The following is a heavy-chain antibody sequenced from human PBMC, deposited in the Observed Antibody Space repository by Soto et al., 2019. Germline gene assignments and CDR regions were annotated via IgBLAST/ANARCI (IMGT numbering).Heavy chain of an antibody. Sequence: VGSLRLSCAVSGFTVSNNYMSWVRQAPGKGLEGVSVIYSGGYTAYGDSVKGRFTISRNNSKNTLYLQMNSLRADDTAVYYCAGGHFGVVIRAYYYYGMDVWGQGTTVTVSS. CDR2: IYSGGYT. CDR3: AGGHFGVVIRAYYYYGMDV. D-gene: IGHD3-3*01. J-gene: IGHJ6*02. CDR1: GFTVSNNY. V-gene: IGHV3-53*01.